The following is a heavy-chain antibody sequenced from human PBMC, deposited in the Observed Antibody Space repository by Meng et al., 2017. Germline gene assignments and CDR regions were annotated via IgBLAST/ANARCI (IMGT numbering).Heavy chain of an antibody. D-gene: IGHD3-22*01. CDR1: GGSISSYY. Sequence: SETLSLTCTVSGGSISSYYWSWIRQPSGKGLEWIGSIYYSGSTYYNPSLKSRVTISVDTSKNQFSLKLSSVTAADTAVYYCAREKVYDSSGFGLEYFDYWGQGTLVTVSS. J-gene: IGHJ4*02. CDR3: AREKVYDSSGFGLEYFDY. V-gene: IGHV4-59*12. CDR2: IYYSGST.